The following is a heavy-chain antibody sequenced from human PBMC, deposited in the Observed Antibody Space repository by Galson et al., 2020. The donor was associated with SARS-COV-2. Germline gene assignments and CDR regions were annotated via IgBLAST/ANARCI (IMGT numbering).Heavy chain of an antibody. D-gene: IGHD3-3*01. Sequence: GESLKISCAASGFTFSDYYMSWIRQAPGKGLEWVSYISSSGSTIYYADSVKGRFTIPRDNAKNSLYLQMNSLRAEDTAVYYCAREVLSEITIFGVVIYRYFDYWGQGTLVTVSS. CDR2: ISSSGSTI. V-gene: IGHV3-11*01. CDR3: AREVLSEITIFGVVIYRYFDY. CDR1: GFTFSDYY. J-gene: IGHJ4*02.